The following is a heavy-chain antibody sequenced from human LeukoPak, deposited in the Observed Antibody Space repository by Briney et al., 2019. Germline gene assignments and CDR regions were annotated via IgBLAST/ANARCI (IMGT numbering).Heavy chain of an antibody. J-gene: IGHJ5*02. V-gene: IGHV3-21*01. Sequence: PGGSLRLSCAASGFTFSSYSMNWVRQAPGKGLKWVSSISSSSSYIYYADSVKGRFTISRDNAKNSLYLQMNSLRAEDTAVYYCARHRGSSGGFDPWGQGTLVTVSS. CDR3: ARHRGSSGGFDP. D-gene: IGHD6-6*01. CDR1: GFTFSSYS. CDR2: ISSSSSYI.